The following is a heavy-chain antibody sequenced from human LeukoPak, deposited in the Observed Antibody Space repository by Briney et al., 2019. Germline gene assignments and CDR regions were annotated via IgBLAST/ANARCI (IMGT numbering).Heavy chain of an antibody. V-gene: IGHV4-39*01. D-gene: IGHD6-13*01. Sequence: SETLSLTCTVSGVSFSSNSYSWGWIRQSPGKGLEWVGSFSYNGIRYYDPSLKSRVTISVDTSKNQFSLKLSSVTAADTAVYYCARHPARHSSSWYFTDYWGQGTLVTVSS. CDR1: GVSFSSNSYS. J-gene: IGHJ4*02. CDR3: ARHPARHSSSWYFTDY. CDR2: FSYNGIR.